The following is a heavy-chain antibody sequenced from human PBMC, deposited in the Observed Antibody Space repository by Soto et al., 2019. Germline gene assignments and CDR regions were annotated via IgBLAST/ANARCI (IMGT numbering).Heavy chain of an antibody. D-gene: IGHD2-15*01. CDR3: ARGYCSRGNCYNGLDV. V-gene: IGHV1-46*01. CDR1: GYTFSITY. J-gene: IGHJ6*02. CDR2: VYPSGGGT. Sequence: QVQLVQSGAEVRKPGASVRVSCKAAGYTFSITYLHWLRQAPGQGIEWLGLVYPSGGGTNYKESFKGRLNITRDTSTSTVYMDLSRLTSEDTAIYYCARGYCSRGNCYNGLDVWGQGTTVTVSS.